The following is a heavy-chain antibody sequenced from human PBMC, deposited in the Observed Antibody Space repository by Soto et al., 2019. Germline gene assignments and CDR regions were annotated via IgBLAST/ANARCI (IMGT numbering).Heavy chain of an antibody. CDR1: GGTFSSYA. CDR2: IIPIFGTA. Sequence: ASVKVSCKASGGTFSSYAISWVRQAPGQGLEWMGGIIPIFGTANYAQKFQGRVTITADESTSTAYMELSSLRSEDTAVYYCASPGNYDSSGARLAFDIWGQGTMVTVS. V-gene: IGHV1-69*13. CDR3: ASPGNYDSSGARLAFDI. J-gene: IGHJ3*02. D-gene: IGHD3-22*01.